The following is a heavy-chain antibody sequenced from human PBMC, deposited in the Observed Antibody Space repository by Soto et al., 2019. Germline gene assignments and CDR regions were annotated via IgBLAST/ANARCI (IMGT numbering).Heavy chain of an antibody. CDR3: ANSPVLLWFGELLSGYDY. J-gene: IGHJ4*02. CDR1: GCTFISYA. Sequence: GGALRLSCAASGCTFISYAMSWVRQAPGKGLEGVSAISGSGGSTYYADSGKGRFTISRDNSKNTLYLQMNSLRAEETAVYYCANSPVLLWFGELLSGYDYWGQGTLVTVSS. D-gene: IGHD3-10*01. V-gene: IGHV3-23*01. CDR2: ISGSGGST.